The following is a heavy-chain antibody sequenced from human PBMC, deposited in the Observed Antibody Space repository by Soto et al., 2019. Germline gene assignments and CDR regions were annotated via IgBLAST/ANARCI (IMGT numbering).Heavy chain of an antibody. D-gene: IGHD2-15*01. Sequence: PSETLSLTCTVSGVSISSYYWSWIRQPPGKGLEWIGYIYYSGSTYYNPSLKSRVTISVDTSKNQFSLKLSSVTAADTAVYYCARDVYCSGGSCWNWFDPWGQGTLVTVSS. CDR2: IYYSGST. V-gene: IGHV4-59*12. CDR3: ARDVYCSGGSCWNWFDP. J-gene: IGHJ5*02. CDR1: GVSISSYY.